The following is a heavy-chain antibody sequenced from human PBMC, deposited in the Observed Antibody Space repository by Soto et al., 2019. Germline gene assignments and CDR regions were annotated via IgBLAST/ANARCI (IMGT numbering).Heavy chain of an antibody. Sequence: QVQLVQSGAEVKKPGASVKVSCKASGYTFPNYDINWVRQATGQGLEWMGWMNPKTNNTAYAQKFQGRVTMTCDTSTRTAYVELSSLRSEDTAMYYCTVAGVIVLDAFDIWGQGTRVTVSS. CDR1: GYTFPNYD. CDR2: MNPKTNNT. CDR3: TVAGVIVLDAFDI. D-gene: IGHD3-16*02. V-gene: IGHV1-8*01. J-gene: IGHJ3*02.